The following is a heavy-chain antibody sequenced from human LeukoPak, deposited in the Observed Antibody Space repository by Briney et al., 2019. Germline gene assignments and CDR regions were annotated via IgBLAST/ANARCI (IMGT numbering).Heavy chain of an antibody. J-gene: IGHJ6*02. Sequence: ASGKVSCKASGYTFTGYYMHWVRQAPGQGLELMGWINPNSGGTNYAQKFQDRVTMTRDTSISTAYMELSRLRSDDTAVYYCARDDSGNYYYYGMDVWGQGTTVTVSS. V-gene: IGHV1-2*02. CDR3: ARDDSGNYYYYGMDV. CDR2: INPNSGGT. D-gene: IGHD1-26*01. CDR1: GYTFTGYY.